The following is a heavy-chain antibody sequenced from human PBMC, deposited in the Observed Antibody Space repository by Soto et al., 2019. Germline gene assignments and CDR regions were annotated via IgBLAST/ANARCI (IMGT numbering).Heavy chain of an antibody. J-gene: IGHJ4*02. CDR2: IYYSGST. V-gene: IGHV4-59*01. Sequence: SETLSLTCTVSGGSINDFYWSWIRQPPGKGLEWIGYIYYSGSTDYNPSLKGRVTISVDTSKNQFSLKLRSVTAADTAVYYCARVGGVAARTFDYWGQGTLVTAPQ. CDR3: ARVGGVAARTFDY. D-gene: IGHD6-6*01. CDR1: GGSINDFY.